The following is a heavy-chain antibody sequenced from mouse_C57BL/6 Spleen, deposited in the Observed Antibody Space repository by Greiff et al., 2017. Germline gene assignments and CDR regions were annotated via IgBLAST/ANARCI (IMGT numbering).Heavy chain of an antibody. CDR1: GYSITSGYY. CDR2: ISYDGSN. V-gene: IGHV3-6*01. D-gene: IGHD1-1*01. Sequence: EVHLVESGPGLVKPSQSLSLTCSVTGYSITSGYYWNWIRQFPGNKLEWMGYISYDGSNNYNPSLKNRISITRDTSKNQFFLKLNSVTTEDTATYYCARDTTVDWGQGTLVTVSA. J-gene: IGHJ3*01. CDR3: ARDTTVD.